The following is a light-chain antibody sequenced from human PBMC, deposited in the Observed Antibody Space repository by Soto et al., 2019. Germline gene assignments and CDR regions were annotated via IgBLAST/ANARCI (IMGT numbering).Light chain of an antibody. V-gene: IGLV2-14*01. CDR3: CSYTRSYTWV. Sequence: QSALTQPASVSGSPRQSITISCTGTSSDVGDGDFVSWYQQRPGNAPKLMIYKVSNRPSGVSNRFSGSKSGNTASLTISGLQADDVADYYCCSYTRSYTWVFGGGTQLTVL. CDR1: SSDVGDGDF. J-gene: IGLJ3*02. CDR2: KVS.